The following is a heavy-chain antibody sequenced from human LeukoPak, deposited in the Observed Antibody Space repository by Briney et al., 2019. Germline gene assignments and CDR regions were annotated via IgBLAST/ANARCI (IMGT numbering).Heavy chain of an antibody. CDR2: IFYYGST. D-gene: IGHD4-17*01. V-gene: IGHV4-39*01. CDR1: GGSISSTNDY. CDR3: ARHIPRGDYPNY. J-gene: IGHJ4*02. Sequence: PSETLSLTCTVSGGSISSTNDYWGWIRQPPGKGLEWIGSIFYYGSTNYNPSLKSRVTISVDMSKNQFSLKVSSVTATDTAVYYCARHIPRGDYPNYWGQGTLVTVSS.